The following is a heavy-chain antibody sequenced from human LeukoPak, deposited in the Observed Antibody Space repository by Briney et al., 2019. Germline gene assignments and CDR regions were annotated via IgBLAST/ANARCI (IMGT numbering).Heavy chain of an antibody. V-gene: IGHV4-39*01. CDR2: IYYSGST. D-gene: IGHD2-15*01. Sequence: KPSETLSLTCTVSGGSISSSSYYWGWIRQPPGKGLEWIGSIYYSGSTYNNPSLKSRVTISVDTSKNQFSLKLSSVTAADTAVYYCARHSSSGGLLGLWGQGALVTVSS. CDR1: GGSISSSSYY. J-gene: IGHJ4*02. CDR3: ARHSSSGGLLGL.